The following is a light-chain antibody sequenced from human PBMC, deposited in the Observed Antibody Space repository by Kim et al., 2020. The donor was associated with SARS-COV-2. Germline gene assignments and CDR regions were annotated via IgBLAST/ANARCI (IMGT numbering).Light chain of an antibody. CDR1: KLGEKY. V-gene: IGLV3-1*01. CDR3: QTWDSITVV. Sequence: SGSPGQTASITCSGDKLGEKYACWYQQKPGQSPVLVIYQDTKRPSGIPERFSGSNSGNTATLTISGTQAMDEADYYCQTWDSITVVFGGGTKVTVL. CDR2: QDT. J-gene: IGLJ2*01.